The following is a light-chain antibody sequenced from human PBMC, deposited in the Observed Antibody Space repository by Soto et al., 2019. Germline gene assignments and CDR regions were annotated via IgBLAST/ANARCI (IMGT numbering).Light chain of an antibody. V-gene: IGKV3-20*01. Sequence: EIVLTQSPGTLSLSPGERATLSCRASQSVSSSYLAWYQQKPGQAPRLLIYGASSRATGIPDRFSGSGSGTDFTLTISRLEPEDFAVYYCQQYGSSWWTFGQGTKVYIK. J-gene: IGKJ1*01. CDR1: QSVSSSY. CDR3: QQYGSSWWT. CDR2: GAS.